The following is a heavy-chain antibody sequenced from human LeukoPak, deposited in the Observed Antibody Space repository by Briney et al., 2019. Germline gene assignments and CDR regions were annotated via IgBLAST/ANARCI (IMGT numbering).Heavy chain of an antibody. Sequence: GGSLRLSCAASGFTFSSYEMNWVRQAPGKGLEWVAVISYDGSNKYYADSVKGRFTISRDNAKNSLYLQMNSLRAEDTAVYYCARNRYYYDSSGLFDYWGQGTLVTVSS. D-gene: IGHD3-22*01. V-gene: IGHV3-30*03. CDR2: ISYDGSNK. CDR3: ARNRYYYDSSGLFDY. J-gene: IGHJ4*02. CDR1: GFTFSSYE.